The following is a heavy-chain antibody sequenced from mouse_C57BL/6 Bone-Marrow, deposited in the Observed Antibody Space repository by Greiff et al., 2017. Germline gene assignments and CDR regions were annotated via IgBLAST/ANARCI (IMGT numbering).Heavy chain of an antibody. Sequence: QVQLQQSGAELAKPGASVKLSCKASGYTFTSYWMHWVKQRPGQGLEWIGYINPSSGYTKYNQKFKDKATLTADKSSSTAYMQLSSLTYEDYAVYYCARGYGSRGWYFDVWGTGTTVTVSS. CDR3: ARGYGSRGWYFDV. CDR2: INPSSGYT. CDR1: GYTFTSYW. V-gene: IGHV1-7*01. J-gene: IGHJ1*03. D-gene: IGHD1-1*01.